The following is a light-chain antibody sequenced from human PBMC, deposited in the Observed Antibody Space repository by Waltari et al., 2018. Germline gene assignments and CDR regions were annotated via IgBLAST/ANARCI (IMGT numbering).Light chain of an antibody. Sequence: QSVLTQPPSASGTPGQRVTIPCSGSSSNIGSNTINWYQQFPGAAPKLLMYSNIQRPSGVPDRFSGSKSGTSASLAISGLQSEDEADYYCATWDDSLNGYVFGTGTKVTVL. CDR2: SNI. CDR1: SSNIGSNT. J-gene: IGLJ1*01. V-gene: IGLV1-44*01. CDR3: ATWDDSLNGYV.